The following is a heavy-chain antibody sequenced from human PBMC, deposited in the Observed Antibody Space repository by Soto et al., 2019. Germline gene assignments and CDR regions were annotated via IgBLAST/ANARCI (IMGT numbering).Heavy chain of an antibody. CDR1: GGSISSYY. J-gene: IGHJ4*02. V-gene: IGHV4-59*01. Sequence: SETLSLTCTVSGGSISSYYWSWIRQPPGKGLEWIGYIYYSGSTNYNPSLKSRVTISVDTSKNQFSLKLSSATAADTAVYYCARGADYGDYLGGFDYWGQGTLVTVSS. CDR2: IYYSGST. D-gene: IGHD4-17*01. CDR3: ARGADYGDYLGGFDY.